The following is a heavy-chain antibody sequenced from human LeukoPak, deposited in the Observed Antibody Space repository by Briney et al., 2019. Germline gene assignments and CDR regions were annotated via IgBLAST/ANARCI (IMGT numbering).Heavy chain of an antibody. D-gene: IGHD2-15*01. CDR1: GFTFSSYG. Sequence: GGALRLSCAASGFTFSSYGMHWVRQAPGKGLEWVAGISYDGSNKYYADSVKGGFTISRDNSKNTLYLQMNSLRAEDTAVYYCAKDLGYCSGGSCYGLPFWGQGTLVTVSS. J-gene: IGHJ4*02. CDR3: AKDLGYCSGGSCYGLPF. V-gene: IGHV3-30*18. CDR2: ISYDGSNK.